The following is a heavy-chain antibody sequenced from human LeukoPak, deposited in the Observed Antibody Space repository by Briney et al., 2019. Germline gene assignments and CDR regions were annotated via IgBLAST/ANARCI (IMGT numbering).Heavy chain of an antibody. CDR3: MRGGDPPR. D-gene: IGHD5-12*01. CDR2: ISASGST. J-gene: IGHJ4*02. Sequence: SETLSLTCTVSGGSISSYYWNWIRQPAGKGLEWIGHISASGSTNYNPSLQSRVTMSVVTSKNQFSLKLSSLTAADTAVYYCMRGGDPPRWGQGTLVTVSS. V-gene: IGHV4-4*07. CDR1: GGSISSYY.